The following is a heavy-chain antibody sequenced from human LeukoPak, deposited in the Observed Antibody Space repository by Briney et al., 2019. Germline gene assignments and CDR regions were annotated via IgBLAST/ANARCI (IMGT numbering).Heavy chain of an antibody. CDR2: MYYSGNT. CDR3: VRQIERDGYDY. Sequence: PSETLSLTCTVSGGSISTYSHYWGWIRQPPGKGLEWIGSMYYSGNTYYNPSLKSRVTMSADTSKKQFSLNLSSVTAADTAVYYCVRQIERDGYDYWGQGTLVTVSS. V-gene: IGHV4-39*01. D-gene: IGHD5-24*01. CDR1: GGSISTYSHY. J-gene: IGHJ4*02.